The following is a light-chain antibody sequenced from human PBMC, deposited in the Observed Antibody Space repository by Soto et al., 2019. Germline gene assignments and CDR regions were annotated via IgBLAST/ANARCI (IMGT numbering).Light chain of an antibody. J-gene: IGKJ4*01. CDR1: QSVYST. CDR2: GAS. Sequence: EIVMTQSPATLSVSPGERATLSCRASQSVYSTLAWYQQKPGQAPRLLIYGASTRATGIPARFSGTGSATEFTLTISSLQSEDSAVYYCQQDNKWPLTFGGGTKVEIK. CDR3: QQDNKWPLT. V-gene: IGKV3-15*01.